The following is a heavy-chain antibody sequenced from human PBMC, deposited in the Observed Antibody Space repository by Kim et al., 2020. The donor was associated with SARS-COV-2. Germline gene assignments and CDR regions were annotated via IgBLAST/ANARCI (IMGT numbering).Heavy chain of an antibody. Sequence: ASVKVSCKASGYTFTSYGISWVRQAPGQGLEWLGWVGAYNGDTNYAQNLQGRVTLTTDTSTSTAFLELRSLRSDDTAVYFCARERGYGDDTFDYLGQGTL. CDR2: VGAYNGDT. J-gene: IGHJ4*02. D-gene: IGHD4-17*01. CDR3: ARERGYGDDTFDY. V-gene: IGHV1-18*01. CDR1: GYTFTSYG.